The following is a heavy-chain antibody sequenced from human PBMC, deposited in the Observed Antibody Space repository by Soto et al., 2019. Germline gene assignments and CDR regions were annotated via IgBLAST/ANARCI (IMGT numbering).Heavy chain of an antibody. CDR2: INHSGST. J-gene: IGHJ6*03. CDR1: GGSFSGYY. Sequence: SATLSLTCAVYGGSFSGYYWSWIRQPPGKGLEWIGEINHSGSTNYNPSLKSRVTISVDTSKNRFSLKLSSVTAADTAVYYCARGFHGSGSYSLWRGYYYYMDVWGKGTTVTVSS. D-gene: IGHD3-10*01. CDR3: ARGFHGSGSYSLWRGYYYYMDV. V-gene: IGHV4-34*01.